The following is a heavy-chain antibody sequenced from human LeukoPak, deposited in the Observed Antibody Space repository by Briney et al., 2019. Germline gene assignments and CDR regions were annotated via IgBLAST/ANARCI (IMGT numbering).Heavy chain of an antibody. D-gene: IGHD3-10*01. CDR3: ARDRVPPASGVFTYYMDV. Sequence: PGGSLRLSGAASGFTFSSNAIHWVRQAPGKGLEWVAVISYDGSKKFYADSVKGRFTISRDNSKNTLYLQMNSLRAEDTAVYSCARDRVPPASGVFTYYMDVWGKGTTVIVSS. V-gene: IGHV3-30*01. CDR1: GFTFSSNA. J-gene: IGHJ6*03. CDR2: ISYDGSKK.